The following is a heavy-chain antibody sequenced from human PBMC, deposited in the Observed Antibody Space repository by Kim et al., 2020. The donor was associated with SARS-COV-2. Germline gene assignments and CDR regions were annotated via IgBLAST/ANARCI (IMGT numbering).Heavy chain of an antibody. V-gene: IGHV4-39*01. CDR3: VQGVETNYYYYGMDV. D-gene: IGHD1-1*01. Sequence: PSIRSRITISVDTSKNRFSLKLSAVTAADTAVYYCVQGVETNYYYYGMDVWGQGTTVTVSS. J-gene: IGHJ6*02.